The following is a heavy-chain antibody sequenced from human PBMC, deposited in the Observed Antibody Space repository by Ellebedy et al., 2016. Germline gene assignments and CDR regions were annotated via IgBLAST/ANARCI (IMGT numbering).Heavy chain of an antibody. D-gene: IGHD1-26*01. CDR3: VKGGAWDLDY. CDR2: IKPDGSQA. J-gene: IGHJ4*02. Sequence: GESLKISCAASGFTFSTYWMGWVRQAPGKGLEWVANIKPDGSQAYYGDSVKGRFIISRDNAKNSLYLQMNSLRAEDTAVYYCVKGGAWDLDYWGQGTLVTVSS. V-gene: IGHV3-7*03. CDR1: GFTFSTYW.